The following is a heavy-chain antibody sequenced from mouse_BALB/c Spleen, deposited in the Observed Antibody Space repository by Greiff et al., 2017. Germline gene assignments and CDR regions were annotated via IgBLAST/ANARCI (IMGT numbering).Heavy chain of an antibody. D-gene: IGHD1-1*01. J-gene: IGHJ2*01. Sequence: VQLKESGPGLVKPSQSLSLTCSVTGYSITSGYYWNWIRQFPGNKLEWMGYISYDGSNNYNPSLKNRISITRDTSKNQFFLKLNSVTTEDTATYYCARERAYYYGSSYLDYWGQGTTLTVSS. CDR3: ARERAYYYGSSYLDY. V-gene: IGHV3-6*02. CDR2: ISYDGSN. CDR1: GYSITSGYY.